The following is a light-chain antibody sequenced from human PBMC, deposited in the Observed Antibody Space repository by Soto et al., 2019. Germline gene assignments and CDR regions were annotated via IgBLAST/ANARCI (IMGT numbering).Light chain of an antibody. CDR2: DVS. Sequence: QSALTQPRSVSGSPGQSVIISCTGTSNDVGAYNYVSWYQQHPGKAPKLVIYDVSKRPSGVSNRFSGSKSGNTASLTISGLQAEDEADYYCSSYTSSSTLVFGAGTKLTVL. J-gene: IGLJ2*01. V-gene: IGLV2-14*03. CDR3: SSYTSSSTLV. CDR1: SNDVGAYNY.